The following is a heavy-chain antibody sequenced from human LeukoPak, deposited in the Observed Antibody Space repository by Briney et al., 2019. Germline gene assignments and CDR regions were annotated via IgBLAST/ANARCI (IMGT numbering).Heavy chain of an antibody. CDR3: ARASEDYYYYYMDV. CDR1: GGSISSYF. V-gene: IGHV4-59*01. CDR2: IYYSGST. Sequence: PSETLSLTCTVSGGSISSYFWSWIRQPPGKGLQWIGYIYYSGSTIYNPSLKSRVTISVDTSKNQFSLKLSSVTAADTAVYYCARASEDYYYYYMDVWGKGTTVTIFS. J-gene: IGHJ6*03. D-gene: IGHD1-14*01.